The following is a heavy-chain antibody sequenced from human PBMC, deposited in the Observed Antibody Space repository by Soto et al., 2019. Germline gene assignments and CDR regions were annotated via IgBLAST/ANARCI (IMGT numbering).Heavy chain of an antibody. CDR3: ARGSNLDY. D-gene: IGHD2-8*01. CDR1: GFTFSPYW. CDR2: INNDGSEK. V-gene: IGHV3-7*03. Sequence: EVQLVESGGELVQPGGSLRLCCVASGFTFSPYWMSWVRQAPGRGLQWVATINNDGSEKYYADSVKGRFTISRDNARDSLYLQLTSLRAEDTAIYYCARGSNLDYRGQGTLVGVSS. J-gene: IGHJ4*02.